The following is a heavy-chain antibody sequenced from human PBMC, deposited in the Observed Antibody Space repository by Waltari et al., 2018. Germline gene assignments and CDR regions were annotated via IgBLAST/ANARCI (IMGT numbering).Heavy chain of an antibody. D-gene: IGHD3-22*01. Sequence: QVQLVQSGAEVKKPGASGKVSCQVSGYTLAELSMHLVGKAPGKGLEWMGGFDPEDGETIYAQKFQGRVTMTEDTSTDTAYMELSSLRSEDTAVYYCAIKLYDSSGRIDYWGQGTLVTVSS. CDR1: GYTLAELS. CDR3: AIKLYDSSGRIDY. V-gene: IGHV1-24*01. J-gene: IGHJ4*02. CDR2: FDPEDGET.